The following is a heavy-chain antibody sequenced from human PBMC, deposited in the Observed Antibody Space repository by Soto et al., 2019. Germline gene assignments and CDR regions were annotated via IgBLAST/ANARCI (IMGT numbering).Heavy chain of an antibody. CDR2: IIPIFGTP. J-gene: IGHJ4*02. D-gene: IGHD2-15*01. CDR1: GGSFSDYA. CDR3: ARDRAPRGWSYLDL. V-gene: IGHV1-69*13. Sequence: SVKVSCKAFGGSFSDYAISWVRQAPGQGLEWTGGIIPIFGTPNYAQKFQDRVTFTAHESTNTAYMELSRLTSEDTAVYYCARDRAPRGWSYLDLWGQGTQVTVSS.